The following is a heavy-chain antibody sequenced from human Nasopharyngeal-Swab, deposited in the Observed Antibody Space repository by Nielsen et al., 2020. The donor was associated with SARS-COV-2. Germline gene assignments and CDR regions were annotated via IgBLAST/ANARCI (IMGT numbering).Heavy chain of an antibody. D-gene: IGHD3-22*01. CDR2: INPNSGGT. CDR1: GYRFTGYY. CDR3: ARGPLYYYDSENHFDY. Sequence: ASVKVSCKASGYRFTGYYLHWVRQAPGQGLEWMGWINPNSGGTNNAQKFQGRVTMTRDTSISTAYMELSRLRSDDTAVYYCARGPLYYYDSENHFDYWGQGTLVTVSS. V-gene: IGHV1-2*02. J-gene: IGHJ4*02.